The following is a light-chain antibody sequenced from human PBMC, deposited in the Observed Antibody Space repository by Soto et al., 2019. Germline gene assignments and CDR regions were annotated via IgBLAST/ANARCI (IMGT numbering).Light chain of an antibody. V-gene: IGKV3-20*01. CDR1: QSVSSSY. CDR3: QQYGSSPPYS. J-gene: IGKJ2*01. CDR2: GAS. Sequence: EIVLTQSPGTLSLSPGERATLSCRASQSVSSSYLAWYQQKPGQAPRLLIYGASSRATGIPDRFSGSGSGTDFTLTISRLELEDFAVYYWQQYGSSPPYSFGQGTKLEIK.